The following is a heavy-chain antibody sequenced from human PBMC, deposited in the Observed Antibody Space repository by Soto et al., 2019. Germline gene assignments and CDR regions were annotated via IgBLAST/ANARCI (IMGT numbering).Heavy chain of an antibody. CDR2: INAHSGGT. CDR1: GYSFTGYY. CDR3: AKDLTRQLAYWLDP. J-gene: IGHJ5*02. Sequence: ASVKVSCKASGYSFTGYYIHWLRQAPGQGLEWMGWINAHSGGTEYAQKFQGRVTLTRDTSIATAYLTLTSLTSDDTALYYCAKDLTRQLAYWLDPWGQGTQVTVSS. D-gene: IGHD6-6*01. V-gene: IGHV1-2*02.